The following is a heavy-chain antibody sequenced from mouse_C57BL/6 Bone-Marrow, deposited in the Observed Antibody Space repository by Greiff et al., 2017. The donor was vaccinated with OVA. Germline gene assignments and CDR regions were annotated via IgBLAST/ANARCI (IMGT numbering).Heavy chain of an antibody. D-gene: IGHD2-4*01. CDR1: GFSLTSYG. CDR3: AKKDYDYDVPFAY. Sequence: QVQLQQSGPGLVQPSQSLSIPCTVSGFSLTSYGVHWVRQSPGKGLEWLGVIWRGGSTDYNAAFMSRLSITKDNSKSQVFFKMNSLQADDTAIYYCAKKDYDYDVPFAYWGQGTLVTVSA. J-gene: IGHJ3*01. V-gene: IGHV2-5*01. CDR2: IWRGGST.